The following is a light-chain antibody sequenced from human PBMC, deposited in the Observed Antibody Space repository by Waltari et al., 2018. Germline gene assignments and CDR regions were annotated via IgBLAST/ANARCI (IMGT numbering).Light chain of an antibody. CDR1: QSVLYSSNNKNY. CDR2: GAS. Sequence: DIVMTQSPDSLAVSLGERATFNCKSSQSVLYSSNNKNYLAWYQKKPGQPPKLLIYGASTRESGVPDRVSGSGSGTDFTLTISSLQAEDVAVYYCQQYLTSSWTFGQGTKVEIK. J-gene: IGKJ1*01. CDR3: QQYLTSSWT. V-gene: IGKV4-1*01.